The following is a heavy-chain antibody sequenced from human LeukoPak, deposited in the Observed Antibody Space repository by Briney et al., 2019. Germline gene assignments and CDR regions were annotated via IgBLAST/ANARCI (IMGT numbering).Heavy chain of an antibody. Sequence: SETLSLTCTVSGGSISSYYWSWIRQPPGKGLEWIGYIYYSGSTNYSPSLKSRVTISVDTSKNQFSLKLSSVTAADTAVYYCAGGGVPYYMDVWGKGTTVTVSS. V-gene: IGHV4-59*01. CDR3: AGGGVPYYMDV. CDR1: GGSISSYY. J-gene: IGHJ6*03. D-gene: IGHD3-16*01. CDR2: IYYSGST.